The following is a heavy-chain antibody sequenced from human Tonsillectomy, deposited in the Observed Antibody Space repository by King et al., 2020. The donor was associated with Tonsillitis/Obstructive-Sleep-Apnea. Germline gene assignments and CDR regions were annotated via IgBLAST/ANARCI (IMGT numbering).Heavy chain of an antibody. CDR1: GGTFSSYA. J-gene: IGHJ6*03. D-gene: IGHD2-2*02. Sequence: VQLVQSGAEVKKPGSSVKVSCKASGGTFSSYAISWVRQAPGQGLEWMGGIIPIFGTANYAQKFQGRVTITADESTSTDYMEVSSLRSEDTAVYYCARSDHIVVVPAAIAYYYYYYMDVWGKGTTVTVSS. V-gene: IGHV1-69*01. CDR2: IIPIFGTA. CDR3: ARSDHIVVVPAAIAYYYYYYMDV.